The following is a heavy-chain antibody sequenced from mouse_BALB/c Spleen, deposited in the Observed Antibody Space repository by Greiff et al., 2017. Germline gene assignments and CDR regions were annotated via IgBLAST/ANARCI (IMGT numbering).Heavy chain of an antibody. Sequence: LQQPGSELVKPGASVKLSCKASGYTFTSYWMHWVKQRHGQGLEWIGNIYPGSGSTNYDEKFKSKGTLTVDTSSSTAYMHLSSLTSEDSAVYYCTRGGIYYGSSYFDYWGQGTTLTVSS. CDR3: TRGGIYYGSSYFDY. CDR1: GYTFTSYW. V-gene: IGHV1S22*01. D-gene: IGHD1-1*01. J-gene: IGHJ2*01. CDR2: IYPGSGST.